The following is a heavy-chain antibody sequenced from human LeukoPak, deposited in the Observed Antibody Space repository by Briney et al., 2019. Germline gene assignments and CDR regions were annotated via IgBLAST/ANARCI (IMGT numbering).Heavy chain of an antibody. D-gene: IGHD6-13*01. CDR3: ASFLNPGSSWYYFDY. J-gene: IGHJ4*02. V-gene: IGHV4-59*08. CDR1: GGSISSYY. CDR2: IYYSGST. Sequence: SETLSLTCTVSGGSISSYYWSWIRQPPGKGLEWIGYIYYSGSTNYNPSLKSRVTISVDTSKNQFSLKLSSVTAADTAVYYCASFLNPGSSWYYFDYWGQGTLVTVSS.